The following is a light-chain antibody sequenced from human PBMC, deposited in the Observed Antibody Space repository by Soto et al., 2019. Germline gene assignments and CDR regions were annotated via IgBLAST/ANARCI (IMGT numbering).Light chain of an antibody. CDR3: SSYACISEV. V-gene: IGLV2-23*02. CDR2: EVD. Sequence: SALTQPASVSGYPGQSITISCTGTSSDVGNYNLVSWYQQHPGRAPKLMIYEVDSRPSGVSSRFSGSKSGNTASLTISGLQAEDEADYYCSSYACISEVFGTGTKVTVL. J-gene: IGLJ1*01. CDR1: SSDVGNYNL.